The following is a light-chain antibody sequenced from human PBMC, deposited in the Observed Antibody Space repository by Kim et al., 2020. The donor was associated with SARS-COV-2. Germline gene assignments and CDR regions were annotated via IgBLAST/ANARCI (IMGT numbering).Light chain of an antibody. J-gene: IGKJ5*01. CDR1: QPISHNY. CDR3: HLCSSSPFS. V-gene: IGKV3-20*01. CDR2: GAS. Sequence: EIVLTQSPGTLSLSPGERVTLSCRASQPISHNYLAWYQQKPGQAPRLLIYGASYRAIGVPDRFSASGSGTDFTLTISRLGPEDFAVFYCHLCSSSPFSFGQGARLQIK.